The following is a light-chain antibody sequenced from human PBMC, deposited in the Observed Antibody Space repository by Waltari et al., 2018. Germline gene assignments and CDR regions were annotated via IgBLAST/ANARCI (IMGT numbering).Light chain of an antibody. Sequence: DIVMTQSPDSLAVSLGERATVHCRSSQSVLYSSNTNNSLTWYQQKPGQPPKLLIYWASTRESGVPDRFSGSGSGTDFTLTISSLQAEDVAVYYCQQYFSAPYTFGQGTKLEIK. CDR2: WAS. CDR1: QSVLYSSNTNNS. J-gene: IGKJ2*01. V-gene: IGKV4-1*01. CDR3: QQYFSAPYT.